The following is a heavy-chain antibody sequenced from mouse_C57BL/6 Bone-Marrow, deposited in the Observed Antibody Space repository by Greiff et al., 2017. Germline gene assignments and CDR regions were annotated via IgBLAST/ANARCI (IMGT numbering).Heavy chain of an antibody. J-gene: IGHJ4*01. V-gene: IGHV1-81*01. Sequence: QVHVKQSGAELARPGASVKLSCKASGYTFTSYGISWVKQRPGQGLEWIGEIYPRSGNTYYNEKFKGKATLTADTSSSTAYMELRSLTSEDSAVYFCARWDCYYRGYARDEWGQGTSVTVSS. D-gene: IGHD2-12*01. CDR3: ARWDCYYRGYARDE. CDR2: IYPRSGNT. CDR1: GYTFTSYG.